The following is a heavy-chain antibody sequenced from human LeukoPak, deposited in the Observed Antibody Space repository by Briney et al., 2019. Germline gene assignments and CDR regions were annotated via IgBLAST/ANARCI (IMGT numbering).Heavy chain of an antibody. Sequence: SQTLSLTCTVSGGSISSGGYYWSWIRQHPGKGLEWIGYIYYSGNTYYNPSLKSRVTISVDTSKNQFSLKLSSVTAADTAVYYCARARAPYYYDSSGYHFDYWGQGTLVTVSS. CDR1: GGSISSGGYY. V-gene: IGHV4-31*03. D-gene: IGHD3-22*01. CDR3: ARARAPYYYDSSGYHFDY. J-gene: IGHJ4*02. CDR2: IYYSGNT.